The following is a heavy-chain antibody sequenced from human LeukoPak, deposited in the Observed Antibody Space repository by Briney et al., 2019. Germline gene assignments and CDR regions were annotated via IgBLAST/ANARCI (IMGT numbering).Heavy chain of an antibody. D-gene: IGHD3-16*01. J-gene: IGHJ3*02. CDR2: ISWNSGSI. Sequence: GGSLRLSCAASGFTFDDYAMHWVRQAPGKGLEWVSGISWNSGSIGYADSVKGRFTISRDNAMNSLYLQMNSLRAEDTAVYYCARGKRPLGAFDIWGQGTMVTVSS. CDR1: GFTFDDYA. V-gene: IGHV3-9*01. CDR3: ARGKRPLGAFDI.